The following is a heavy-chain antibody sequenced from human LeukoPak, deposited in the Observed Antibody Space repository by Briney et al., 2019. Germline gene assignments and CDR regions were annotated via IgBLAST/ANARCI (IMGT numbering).Heavy chain of an antibody. V-gene: IGHV3-9*01. Sequence: GRSLRLSCAASGFTFDDYAMHWVRHAPGKGLEWVSGISWNSGSIVYAESVKGRFTISREKAKNCLYMKMNSLRAEDTAIYYCARHLTAGYWGQGTLVSVSS. CDR3: ARHLTAGY. CDR2: ISWNSGSI. D-gene: IGHD2-21*02. CDR1: GFTFDDYA. J-gene: IGHJ4*02.